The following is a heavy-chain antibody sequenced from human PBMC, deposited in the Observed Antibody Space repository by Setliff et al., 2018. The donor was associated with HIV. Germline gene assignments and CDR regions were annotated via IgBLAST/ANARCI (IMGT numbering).Heavy chain of an antibody. CDR1: GFTFSSYG. Sequence: LRLSCAASGFTFSSYGMHWVRQAPGKGLEWVAVIWYDGSNKYYADSVKGRFTISRDNSKNTLYLQMNSLRAEDTAVYYCAREWLTLYYFDYWGQGTLVTVSS. CDR3: AREWLTLYYFDY. V-gene: IGHV3-33*01. J-gene: IGHJ4*02. CDR2: IWYDGSNK. D-gene: IGHD3-3*01.